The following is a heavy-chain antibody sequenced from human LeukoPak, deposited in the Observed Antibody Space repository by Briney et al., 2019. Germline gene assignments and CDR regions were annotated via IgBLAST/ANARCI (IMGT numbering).Heavy chain of an antibody. CDR3: AKDRGRAEYTSTWYIFDAFDI. J-gene: IGHJ3*02. D-gene: IGHD6-13*01. CDR1: GFTFSSYG. CDR2: ISYDGSNK. Sequence: PGGSLRLSCAASGFTFSSYGMYWVRQAPGKGLEWVAVISYDGSNKYYADSVKGRFTISRDNSKNTLYLQMNSLRAEDTAVYYCAKDRGRAEYTSTWYIFDAFDIWGQGTMVTVSS. V-gene: IGHV3-30*18.